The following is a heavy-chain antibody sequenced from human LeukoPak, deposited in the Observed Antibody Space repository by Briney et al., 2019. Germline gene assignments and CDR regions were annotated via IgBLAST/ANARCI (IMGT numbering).Heavy chain of an antibody. Sequence: GASVKVSCKVSGYTLTELSMHRVRQAPGKGLEWMGGFDPEDGETIYAQKFQGRVTMTEDTSTDTAYMELSSLRSEDTAVYYCATLSRALYVVYYMDVWGKGTTVTVSS. V-gene: IGHV1-24*01. CDR3: ATLSRALYVVYYMDV. J-gene: IGHJ6*03. D-gene: IGHD2/OR15-2a*01. CDR2: FDPEDGET. CDR1: GYTLTELS.